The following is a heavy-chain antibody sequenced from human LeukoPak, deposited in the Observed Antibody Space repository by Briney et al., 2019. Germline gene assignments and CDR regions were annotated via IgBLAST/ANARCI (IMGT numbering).Heavy chain of an antibody. CDR2: ISSSGSGSII. J-gene: IGHJ4*02. Sequence: GGSLRLSCAAAGLTITSYTMNWVRQAPGKGLEWVSYISSSGSGSIIYYADSVKGRFTISRDNSKNTLYLQMNSLRAEDTAVYYCAKAMRQQPFDYWGQGTLVTVSS. CDR3: AKAMRQQPFDY. V-gene: IGHV3-48*01. D-gene: IGHD6-13*01. CDR1: GLTITSYT.